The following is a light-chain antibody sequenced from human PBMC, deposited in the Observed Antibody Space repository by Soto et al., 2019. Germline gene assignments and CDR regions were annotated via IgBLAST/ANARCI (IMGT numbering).Light chain of an antibody. J-gene: IGKJ2*01. CDR1: QSVASN. CDR2: GAS. V-gene: IGKV3-15*01. CDR3: QQYHNWPPQYT. Sequence: EIVMTQSPASLSVSPGDGATLSCRASQSVASNVAWYQQKPGQGPRLLIHGASTRAVGVPARFTGSRSGTDFTLTIVSLRSEDFGVYYCQQYHNWPPQYTFGQGKKLQIK.